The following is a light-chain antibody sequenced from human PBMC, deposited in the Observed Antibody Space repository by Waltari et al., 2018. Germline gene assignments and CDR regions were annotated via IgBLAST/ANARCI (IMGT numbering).Light chain of an antibody. Sequence: QSALTQPASVSGSPGQSITLSCTGTSSDVANYKRVSWYQQHPGKAPKLMIYAVSKRPSGVSDRFSGSKSGDTASLTISGLQPEDEAEYFCSSYAGSSKGVFGGGTKVTVL. CDR1: SSDVANYKR. CDR2: AVS. V-gene: IGLV2-23*02. CDR3: SSYAGSSKGV. J-gene: IGLJ2*01.